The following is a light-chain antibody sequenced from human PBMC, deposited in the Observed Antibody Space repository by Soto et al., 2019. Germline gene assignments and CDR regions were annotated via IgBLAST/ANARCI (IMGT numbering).Light chain of an antibody. J-gene: IGLJ2*01. V-gene: IGLV2-8*01. Sequence: QSALTQPPSASGSPGQSVTISCTGSSSDVGGYNYVSWYQQHPGKAPKLMIYEVSKRPSGVPDPLSGSKSGTTSSLTVSGLQAEDEADYYCSSYGGSNTVVFGGGTKLTVL. CDR3: SSYGGSNTVV. CDR2: EVS. CDR1: SSDVGGYNY.